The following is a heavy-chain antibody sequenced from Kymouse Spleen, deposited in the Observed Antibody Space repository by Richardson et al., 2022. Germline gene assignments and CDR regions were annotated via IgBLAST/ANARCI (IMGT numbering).Heavy chain of an antibody. J-gene: IGHJ4*02. CDR1: GGSISSGGYY. Sequence: QVQLQESGPGLVKPSQTLSLTCTVSGGSISSGGYYWSWIRQHPGKGLEWIGYIYYSGSTYYNPSLKSRVTISVDTSKNQFSLKLSSVTAADTAVYYCAREKATYYGSGSYYNV*LLGPGNPGHRLL. CDR3: AREKATYYGSGSYYNV*L. V-gene: IGHV4-31*03. CDR2: IYYSGST. D-gene: IGHD3-10*01.